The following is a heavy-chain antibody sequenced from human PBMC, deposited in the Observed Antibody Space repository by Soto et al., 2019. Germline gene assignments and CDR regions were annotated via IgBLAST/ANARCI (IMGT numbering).Heavy chain of an antibody. CDR2: ISYDGSNK. Sequence: QVQLVQSGAEVKKPGRSLRLSCAASGFTFSSYAMHWVRQAPGKGLEWVAVISYDGSNKYYADSVKGRFTISRDNSKNTLYLQMNSLRAEDTAVYYCARDHYYDSSGYLDFQHWGQGTLVTVSS. D-gene: IGHD3-22*01. CDR1: GFTFSSYA. CDR3: ARDHYYDSSGYLDFQH. J-gene: IGHJ1*01. V-gene: IGHV3-30-3*01.